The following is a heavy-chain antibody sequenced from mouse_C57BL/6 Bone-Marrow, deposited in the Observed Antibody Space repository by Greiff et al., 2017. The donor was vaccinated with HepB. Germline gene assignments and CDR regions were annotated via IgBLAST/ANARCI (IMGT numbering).Heavy chain of an antibody. CDR2: IYPGSGST. V-gene: IGHV1-55*01. J-gene: IGHJ3*01. CDR3: AREIYDGYWFAY. CDR1: GYTFTSYW. D-gene: IGHD2-3*01. Sequence: QVQLQQSGAELVKPGASVKMSCKASGYTFTSYWITWVKQRPGQGLEWIGDIYPGSGSTNYNEKFKSKATLTVDTSSSTAYMQLSSLTSEDSAVYYCAREIYDGYWFAYWGQGTLVTVSA.